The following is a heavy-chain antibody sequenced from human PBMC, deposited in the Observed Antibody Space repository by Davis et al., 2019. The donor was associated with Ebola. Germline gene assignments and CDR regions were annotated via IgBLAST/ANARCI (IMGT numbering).Heavy chain of an antibody. CDR3: ARLTDIVVVQRGYYGMDV. J-gene: IGHJ6*02. CDR1: GGSFSGYY. V-gene: IGHV4-34*01. Sequence: PSETLSLTCAVYGGSFSGYYWSWIRQPLGKGLEWIGEINHSGSTNYNPSLKSRVTISVDTSKNQFSLKLSSVTAADTAVYYCARLTDIVVVQRGYYGMDVWGQGTTVTVSS. CDR2: INHSGST. D-gene: IGHD2-2*01.